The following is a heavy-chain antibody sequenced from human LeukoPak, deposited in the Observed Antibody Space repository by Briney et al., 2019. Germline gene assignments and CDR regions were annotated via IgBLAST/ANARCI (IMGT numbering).Heavy chain of an antibody. CDR2: INHSGST. Sequence: SETLSLTCTVSGGSISSSSYYWGWIRQPPGKGLEWIGEINHSGSTNYNPSLKSRVTISVDTSKNQFSLKLSSVTAADTAVYYCAKGSFVLDHWGQGTLVTVSS. D-gene: IGHD3-3*01. J-gene: IGHJ5*02. CDR1: GGSISSSSYY. V-gene: IGHV4-39*07. CDR3: AKGSFVLDH.